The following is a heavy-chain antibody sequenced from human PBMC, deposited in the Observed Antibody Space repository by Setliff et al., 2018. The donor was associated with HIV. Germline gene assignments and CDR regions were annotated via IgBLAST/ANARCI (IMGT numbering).Heavy chain of an antibody. D-gene: IGHD6-19*01. CDR3: AHIVRSGLYSWGMDV. Sequence: GPTLVNPTQTITLTCTFSGFSLSTGGVGVGWIRQPPGKALEWLAVIYWDDDKRYSPSLKSRVTITKDTSKNQVVLTMTNMDPVDTATYYCAHIVRSGLYSWGMDVWGQGTPVTVSS. CDR1: GFSLSTGGVG. CDR2: IYWDDDK. J-gene: IGHJ6*02. V-gene: IGHV2-5*02.